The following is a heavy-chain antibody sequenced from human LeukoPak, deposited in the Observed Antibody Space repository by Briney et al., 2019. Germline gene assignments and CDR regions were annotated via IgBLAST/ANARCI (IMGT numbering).Heavy chain of an antibody. CDR3: ARAFEILYLDY. J-gene: IGHJ4*02. CDR2: INPNSGGT. D-gene: IGHD3-16*01. V-gene: IGHV1-2*02. Sequence: ASVKVSCNASGYTFTDYYMHWVRQAPGQGLEWMGWINPNSGGTNYAQKFQGRVTMTSDTSISTTYMELSRLRSDDTAVYYCARAFEILYLDYWGQGTLVTVSS. CDR1: GYTFTDYY.